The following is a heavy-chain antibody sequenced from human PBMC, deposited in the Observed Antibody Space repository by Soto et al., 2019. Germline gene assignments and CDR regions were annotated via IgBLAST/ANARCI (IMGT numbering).Heavy chain of an antibody. V-gene: IGHV1-69*13. CDR1: GGTFSSYA. CDR3: ARGHGVVTFNWFDP. J-gene: IGHJ5*02. Sequence: SVKVSCKASGGTFSSYAISWVRQAPGQGLEWMGGIIPIFGTADYAQKFQGRVTITADESTSTAYMELSSLRSEDTAVYYCARGHGVVTFNWFDPWGQGTLVTVSS. D-gene: IGHD2-21*02. CDR2: IIPIFGTA.